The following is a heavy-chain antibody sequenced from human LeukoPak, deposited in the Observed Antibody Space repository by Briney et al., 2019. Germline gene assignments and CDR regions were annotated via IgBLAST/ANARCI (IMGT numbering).Heavy chain of an antibody. D-gene: IGHD5-18*01. Sequence: GGSLRLSCAASGFTFSSYAMHWVRQAPGKGPEWVAVISYDGSNKYYADSVKGRFTISRDNSKNTLYLQMNSLRAEDTAVYYCARARSSYGYGDAFDIWGQGTMVTVSS. CDR1: GFTFSSYA. J-gene: IGHJ3*02. CDR2: ISYDGSNK. V-gene: IGHV3-30*04. CDR3: ARARSSYGYGDAFDI.